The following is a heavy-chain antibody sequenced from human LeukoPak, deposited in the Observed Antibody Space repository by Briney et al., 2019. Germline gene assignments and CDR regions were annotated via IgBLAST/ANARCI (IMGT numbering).Heavy chain of an antibody. V-gene: IGHV3-53*01. CDR1: GFTVSSNY. D-gene: IGHD3-22*01. CDR3: ARDWDYDSSGYPDY. CDR2: IYSGGST. Sequence: GGSLRLSCAASGFTVSSNYMSWVRQAPGKGLEWVSVIYSGGSTYYADSVKGRFTISRDNSKNTLYLQMNSLRAEDTAVYYCARDWDYDSSGYPDYWGQGTLVTVSS. J-gene: IGHJ4*02.